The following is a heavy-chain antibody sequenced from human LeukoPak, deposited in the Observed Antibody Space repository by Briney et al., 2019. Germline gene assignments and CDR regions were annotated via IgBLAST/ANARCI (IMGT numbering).Heavy chain of an antibody. V-gene: IGHV3-15*01. D-gene: IGHD6-6*01. CDR3: TAEYYSSSVDY. CDR2: IKSKTDGGTT. Sequence: RGSLRLSCAASGFTFSNAWMSWVRQAPGKGLEWVGRIKSKTDGGTTDYAAPVKGRFTISRDDSKNTLYLQMNSLKTEDTAVYYCTAEYYSSSVDYWGQGTLVTVSS. J-gene: IGHJ4*02. CDR1: GFTFSNAW.